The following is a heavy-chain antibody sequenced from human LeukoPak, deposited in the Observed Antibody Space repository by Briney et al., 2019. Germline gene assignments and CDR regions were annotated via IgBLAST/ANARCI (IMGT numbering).Heavy chain of an antibody. CDR1: GFTFSSYW. CDR3: ARVGYYDFWSGYYPSYFDY. V-gene: IGHV3-74*01. D-gene: IGHD3-3*01. J-gene: IGHJ4*02. CDR2: INSDGSST. Sequence: PGGSLRLSCAASGFTFSSYWMHWVRQAPGKGLVWVSRINSDGSSTSYADSVKGRFTISRDNAKNTLYLQMNSLRAEDTAVYYCARVGYYDFWSGYYPSYFDYWGQGTLVTVSP.